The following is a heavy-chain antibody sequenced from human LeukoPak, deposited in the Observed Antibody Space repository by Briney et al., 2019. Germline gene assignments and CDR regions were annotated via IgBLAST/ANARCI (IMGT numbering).Heavy chain of an antibody. V-gene: IGHV4-4*07. CDR1: GGSISSYY. CDR3: AKEKYYYDSSGYYYAPFDY. CDR2: IYTSGST. D-gene: IGHD3-22*01. Sequence: PSETLSLTCTVSGGSISSYYWSWIRQPAGKGLEWIGRIYTSGSTNYNPSLKSRVTMSADTSKNQFSLNLSSVTAADTAVYYCAKEKYYYDSSGYYYAPFDYWGQGTRVTVSS. J-gene: IGHJ4*02.